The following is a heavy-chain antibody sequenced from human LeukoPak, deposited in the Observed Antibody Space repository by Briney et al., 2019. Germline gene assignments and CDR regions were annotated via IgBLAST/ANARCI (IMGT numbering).Heavy chain of an antibody. CDR3: AKGDLAPDY. CDR2: ISGSGGST. CDR1: RFTFSSYA. Sequence: GGSLRLSCAASRFTFSSYAMCWVRQAPGKGLGWVSAISGSGGSTYYADSVKGRFTISRDNSKNTLYLQMNSLRAEDTAVYYCAKGDLAPDYWGRGTLVTVSS. V-gene: IGHV3-23*01. J-gene: IGHJ4*02.